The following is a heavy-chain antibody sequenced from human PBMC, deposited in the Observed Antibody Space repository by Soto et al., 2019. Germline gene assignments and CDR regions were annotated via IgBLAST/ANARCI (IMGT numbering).Heavy chain of an antibody. J-gene: IGHJ6*02. Sequence: GASVKVSCKASGDTSSNYGVSWVRQAPGQGLELMGGILPVFGTTTYARNFQGRITITADKSTSTVYMELTSLRSDDTATHYCARDPDEVVGTDYHYYGMDVWDQGATVTVYS. D-gene: IGHD1-26*01. CDR2: ILPVFGTT. V-gene: IGHV1-69*06. CDR3: ARDPDEVVGTDYHYYGMDV. CDR1: GDTSSNYG.